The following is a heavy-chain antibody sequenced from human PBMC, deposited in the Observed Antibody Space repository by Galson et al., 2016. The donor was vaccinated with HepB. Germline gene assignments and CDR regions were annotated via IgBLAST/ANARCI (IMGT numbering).Heavy chain of an antibody. CDR3: AKFRFPHAYGDFFDY. CDR2: ISYDGSTK. J-gene: IGHJ4*02. D-gene: IGHD4-17*01. V-gene: IGHV3-30*18. Sequence: SLRLSCAFSGFAFNSYGMFWVRQAPGKGLECVAFISYDGSTKSHAESVKGRFPISRNNSRKTLYLQMNSLRAEDTAVSYCAKFRFPHAYGDFFDYWGQGALVTVSS. CDR1: GFAFNSYG.